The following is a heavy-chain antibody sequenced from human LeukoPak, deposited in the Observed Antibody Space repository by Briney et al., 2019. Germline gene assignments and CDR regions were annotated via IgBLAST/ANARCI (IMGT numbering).Heavy chain of an antibody. CDR1: GFTFSSYG. CDR3: AKEPGYGSGSHYTYFDY. D-gene: IGHD3-10*01. CDR2: ISYDGNNK. J-gene: IGHJ4*02. V-gene: IGHV3-30*18. Sequence: GRSLRLSCAASGFTFSSYGMHWVRQAPGKGLEWVAVISYDGNNKFYTDSVKGRFTISRDNSKNTLYLQMNSLRVEDTAVYCCAKEPGYGSGSHYTYFDYWGQGNLVTVSS.